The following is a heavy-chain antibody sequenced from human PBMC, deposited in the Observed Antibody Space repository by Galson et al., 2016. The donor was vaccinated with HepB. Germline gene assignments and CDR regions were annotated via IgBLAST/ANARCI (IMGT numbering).Heavy chain of an antibody. CDR1: GFTFSDSW. Sequence: SLRLSCAASGFTFSDSWMGWVRQAPGKGLEWVGRTTSKTDGGTTDYAAPVKGRFSISRDDSRNTLYLQMNSLKTEDTALYYCTTDGWQWGQGTLVTVSS. J-gene: IGHJ4*02. V-gene: IGHV3-15*01. CDR3: TTDGWQ. CDR2: TTSKTDGGTT. D-gene: IGHD2-15*01.